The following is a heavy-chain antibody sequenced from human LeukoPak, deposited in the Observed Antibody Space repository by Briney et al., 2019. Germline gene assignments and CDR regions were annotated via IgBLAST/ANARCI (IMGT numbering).Heavy chain of an antibody. CDR3: ARGGYYYDSRFDY. D-gene: IGHD3-22*01. V-gene: IGHV3-66*01. J-gene: IGHJ4*02. CDR1: GSTVSSNY. Sequence: PGGSLRLSCAASGSTVSSNYMSWVRQAPGKGLEWVSVIYSGGSTYYADSVKGRFTISRDNSKNTLYLQMNSLRAEDTAVYYCARGGYYYDSRFDYWGQGTLVTVSS. CDR2: IYSGGST.